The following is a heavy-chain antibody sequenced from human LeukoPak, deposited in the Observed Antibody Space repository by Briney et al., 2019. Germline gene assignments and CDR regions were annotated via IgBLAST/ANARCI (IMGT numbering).Heavy chain of an antibody. Sequence: GGSLRLSCAASGFTFSSYGMHWVRQAPGKGLKWVAVISYDGSNKYYADSVKGRFTISRDNSKNTLYLQMNSLRAEDTAVYYCAKDLIALPPAILLYGMDVWGQGTAVTVSS. V-gene: IGHV3-30*18. CDR3: AKDLIALPPAILLYGMDV. CDR1: GFTFSSYG. CDR2: ISYDGSNK. J-gene: IGHJ6*02.